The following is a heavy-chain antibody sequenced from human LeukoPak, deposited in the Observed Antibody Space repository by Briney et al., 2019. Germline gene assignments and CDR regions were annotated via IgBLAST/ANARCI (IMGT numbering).Heavy chain of an antibody. Sequence: SETLSLTCAVYGGSFSGYYWSWIRQPPGKGLEWIGEINHSGSTNYNPSLKSRVTISVDTSKNQFSLKLSSVTAADTAVYYCARGEYQLLYSCWGQGTLVTVSS. J-gene: IGHJ4*02. V-gene: IGHV4-34*01. CDR3: ARGEYQLLYSC. D-gene: IGHD2-2*02. CDR1: GGSFSGYY. CDR2: INHSGST.